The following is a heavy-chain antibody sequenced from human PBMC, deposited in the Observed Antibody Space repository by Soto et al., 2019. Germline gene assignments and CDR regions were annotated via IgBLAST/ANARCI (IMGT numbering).Heavy chain of an antibody. V-gene: IGHV3-23*01. CDR1: GFTFSSYA. CDR3: ARRSSSWYFGY. J-gene: IGHJ4*02. D-gene: IGHD6-13*01. CDR2: ISGSDGST. Sequence: EVQLLESGGGLVQPGGSLRLSCAASGFTFSSYAMNWVRQAPGKGLEWVSVISGSDGSTYYADSVKGRFTISRDTSKNTLYLQTTSLRAEDTAVYYCARRSSSWYFGYWCQGPLVTVSS.